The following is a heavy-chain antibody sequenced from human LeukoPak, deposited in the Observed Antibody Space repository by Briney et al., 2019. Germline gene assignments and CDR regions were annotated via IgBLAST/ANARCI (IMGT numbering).Heavy chain of an antibody. CDR1: GFTFSNYW. J-gene: IGHJ4*02. V-gene: IGHV3-74*01. CDR3: ARDQGSTSRGIDY. D-gene: IGHD2-2*01. CDR2: IYSDGNTT. Sequence: QPGGSLRLSCAGSGFTFSNYWMHWVRQAPGKGLVWVSRIYSDGNTTNYADSVKGRFTISRDNAKNTLYLKMNSLRAEDTAVYYCARDQGSTSRGIDYWGQGTLVTVSS.